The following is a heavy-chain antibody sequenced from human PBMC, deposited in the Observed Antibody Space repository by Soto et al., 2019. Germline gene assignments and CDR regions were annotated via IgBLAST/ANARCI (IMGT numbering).Heavy chain of an antibody. Sequence: PSETLSLTCTVSGGSVSSGSYYWSWIRQPPGKGLGWIGYIYYTGSTNYNPSLKSRVTISEDTSKNQFSLKLNSVTAADTAVYYCARAFSYGDSWFDPWGQGTLVTVSS. D-gene: IGHD4-17*01. CDR2: IYYTGST. J-gene: IGHJ5*02. V-gene: IGHV4-61*01. CDR3: ARAFSYGDSWFDP. CDR1: GGSVSSGSYY.